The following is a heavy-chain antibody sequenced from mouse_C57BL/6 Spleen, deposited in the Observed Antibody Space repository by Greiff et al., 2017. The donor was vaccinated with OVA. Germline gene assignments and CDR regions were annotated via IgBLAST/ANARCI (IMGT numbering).Heavy chain of an antibody. Sequence: QVQLQQSGAELVKPGASVKLSCKASGYTFTDYTIHWVKQRPGQGLEWIGWFYPGSGSIKYNEKFKDKATLTADKSSSTDYMELSRLTSEDSAVYFCAGHEDNYGNGDYWGQGTTLTVSS. V-gene: IGHV1-62-2*01. CDR3: AGHEDNYGNGDY. J-gene: IGHJ2*01. CDR1: GYTFTDYT. CDR2: FYPGSGSI. D-gene: IGHD2-1*01.